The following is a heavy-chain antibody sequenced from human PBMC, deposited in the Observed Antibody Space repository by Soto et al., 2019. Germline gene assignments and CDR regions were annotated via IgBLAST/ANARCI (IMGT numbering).Heavy chain of an antibody. CDR1: GGSISSSSYY. CDR2: IYYSGST. D-gene: IGHD2-15*01. Sequence: SETLSLTCTVSGGSISSSSYYWGWIRQPPGKGLEWIGSIYYSGSTYYNPSLKSRVTISVDTSKNQFSLKLSSVTAADAAVYYCARPSPSVGYCSGGSCHSGAFDIWGQGTMVTVSS. J-gene: IGHJ3*02. CDR3: ARPSPSVGYCSGGSCHSGAFDI. V-gene: IGHV4-39*01.